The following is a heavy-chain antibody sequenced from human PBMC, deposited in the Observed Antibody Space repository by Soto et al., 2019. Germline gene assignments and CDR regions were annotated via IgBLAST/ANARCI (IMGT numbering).Heavy chain of an antibody. Sequence: GGSLRLSCAASGFDFSTSSMNWVRQAPGKGLEWVSSISSRSVSIYYADSVKGRFTISRDNSKNLLYLQMSNLRAEDTAVYYCARGGGQWLIRMTYWGQGTLVTVSS. CDR3: ARGGGQWLIRMTY. D-gene: IGHD6-19*01. J-gene: IGHJ4*02. V-gene: IGHV3-21*01. CDR2: ISSRSVSI. CDR1: GFDFSTSS.